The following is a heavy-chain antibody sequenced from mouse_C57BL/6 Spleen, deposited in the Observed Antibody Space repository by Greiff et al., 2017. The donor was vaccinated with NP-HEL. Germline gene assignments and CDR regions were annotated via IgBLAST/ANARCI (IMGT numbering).Heavy chain of an antibody. CDR2: INPGSGGT. D-gene: IGHD2-10*02. V-gene: IGHV1-54*01. J-gene: IGHJ3*01. Sequence: QVHVKQSGAELVRPGTSVKVSCKASGYAFTNYLIEWVKQRPGQGLEWIGVINPGSGGTNYNEKFKGKATLTADKSSSTAYMQLSSLTSEDSAVYFCARDSGYGLAWFAYWGQGTLVTVSA. CDR3: ARDSGYGLAWFAY. CDR1: GYAFTNYL.